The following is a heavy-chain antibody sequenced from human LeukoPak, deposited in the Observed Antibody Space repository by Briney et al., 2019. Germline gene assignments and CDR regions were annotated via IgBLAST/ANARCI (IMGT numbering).Heavy chain of an antibody. CDR3: ARDSYHDSSGYYYY. CDR2: INPNSGGT. CDR1: GYTFTGYY. D-gene: IGHD3-22*01. J-gene: IGHJ4*02. Sequence: ASVKVSCKASGYTFTGYYMHWVRQAPGQGLEWMGWINPNSGGTNYAQKFQGRVTMTRDTSISTAYMELSRLRSDGTAVYYCARDSYHDSSGYYYYWGQGTLVTVSS. V-gene: IGHV1-2*02.